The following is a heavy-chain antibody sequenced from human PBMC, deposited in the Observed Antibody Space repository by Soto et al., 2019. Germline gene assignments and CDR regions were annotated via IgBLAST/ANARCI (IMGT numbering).Heavy chain of an antibody. Sequence: PGGSLRLSCTASGFTFSSYAMHWVRQAPGKGLEWVAVISYDGSNKYNADSVKGRFTISRDNSKNTLYLQMNSLRAEDTAVYYCARDPLTYYYDSSGYYHEYFQHWGQGTLVTVS. J-gene: IGHJ1*01. CDR2: ISYDGSNK. CDR3: ARDPLTYYYDSSGYYHEYFQH. CDR1: GFTFSSYA. D-gene: IGHD3-22*01. V-gene: IGHV3-30-3*01.